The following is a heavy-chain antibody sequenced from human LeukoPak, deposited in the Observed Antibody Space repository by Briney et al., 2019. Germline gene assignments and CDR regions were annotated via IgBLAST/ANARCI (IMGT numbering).Heavy chain of an antibody. J-gene: IGHJ4*02. V-gene: IGHV3-21*01. Sequence: PGGSLRLSCAASGFTFSSYSMNWVRQAPGKGLEWVSSISSSSSYIYYADSVKGRFTISRDNAKNSLYLQMNSLRAEDTAVYYCARSRSRELPNFDYWGQGTLVTVSS. CDR1: GFTFSSYS. CDR2: ISSSSSYI. D-gene: IGHD1-26*01. CDR3: ARSRSRELPNFDY.